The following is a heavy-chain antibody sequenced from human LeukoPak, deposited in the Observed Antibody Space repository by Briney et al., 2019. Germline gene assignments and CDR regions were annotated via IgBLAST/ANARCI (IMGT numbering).Heavy chain of an antibody. Sequence: PGGSLRLSCAVSGFTFSSYTMSWVRQAPGKGLEWVSGISYSGGGTYYADSVKGRFTISRDNSKNTLYLQMNSLRAEDTAVYYCAKWLRMPNWGQGTLVTVSS. CDR3: AKWLRMPN. CDR1: GFTFSSYT. J-gene: IGHJ4*02. D-gene: IGHD3-22*01. V-gene: IGHV3-23*01. CDR2: ISYSGGGT.